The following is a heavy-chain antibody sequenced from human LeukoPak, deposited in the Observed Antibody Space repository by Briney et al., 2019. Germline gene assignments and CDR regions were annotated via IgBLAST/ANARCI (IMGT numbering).Heavy chain of an antibody. V-gene: IGHV3-30*02. CDR1: GFTFSSYG. CDR2: IRYDGSNK. J-gene: IGHJ4*02. CDR3: ASNPAGPTMASGDY. Sequence: GGSLRLSCAASGFTFSSYGMHWVRQAPGKGLEWVAFIRYDGSNKYYADSVKGRFTISGDNSKNTLYLQMNSLRAEDTAVYYCASNPAGPTMASGDYWGQGTLVTASS. D-gene: IGHD5-12*01.